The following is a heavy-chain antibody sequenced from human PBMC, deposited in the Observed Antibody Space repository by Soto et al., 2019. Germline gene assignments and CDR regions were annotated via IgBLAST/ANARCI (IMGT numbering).Heavy chain of an antibody. CDR2: IYHSGST. CDR3: ARLEGIAAAGAVNNWFDP. CDR1: GYSISSGYY. J-gene: IGHJ5*02. Sequence: PSETLSLTCAVSGYSISSGYYWGWIRQPPGKGLEWIGSIYHSGSTYYNPSLKSRVTISVDTSKNQFSLKLSSVTAADTAVYYCARLEGIAAAGAVNNWFDPWGQGTLVTVSS. D-gene: IGHD6-13*01. V-gene: IGHV4-38-2*01.